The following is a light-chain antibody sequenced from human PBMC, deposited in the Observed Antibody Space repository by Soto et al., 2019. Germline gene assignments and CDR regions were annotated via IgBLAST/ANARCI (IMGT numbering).Light chain of an antibody. CDR3: QQYNSSSRWT. J-gene: IGKJ1*01. CDR1: QSISSW. Sequence: DIQMTQSPSTLSASVGDRVTITCRASQSISSWLAWYQQKPGKAPKLLIYDASSLESGVPSRFSGSGSGTEFTLTISSLQPDDFATYYCQQYNSSSRWTFGHGTKVEIK. V-gene: IGKV1-5*01. CDR2: DAS.